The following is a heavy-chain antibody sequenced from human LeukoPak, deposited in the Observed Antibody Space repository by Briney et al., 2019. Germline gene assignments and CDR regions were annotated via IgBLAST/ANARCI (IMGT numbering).Heavy chain of an antibody. J-gene: IGHJ4*02. V-gene: IGHV1-18*01. D-gene: IGHD5-12*01. CDR2: ISAYSGNT. Sequence: PPVRVSCTASGYTFNRYGFSSVREAPGHGLECQGWISAYSGNTKYAQKFQDRVTMTPDAPTSTAYMELRSLTSDDTAVYFCARTHGYDNFPDYWGQGTLVAVSS. CDR1: GYTFNRYG. CDR3: ARTHGYDNFPDY.